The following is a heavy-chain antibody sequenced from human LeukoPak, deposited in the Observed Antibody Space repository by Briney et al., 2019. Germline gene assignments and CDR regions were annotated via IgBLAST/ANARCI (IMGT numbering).Heavy chain of an antibody. J-gene: IGHJ3*02. Sequence: GGSLRLSCAASGFTVSSNYMSWVRQAPGKGLEWVSAISGSGGSTYYADSVKGRFTISRDNSKNTLYLQMNSLRAEDTAVYYCAKELYYYDSSGDAFDIWGQGTMVTVSS. D-gene: IGHD3-22*01. V-gene: IGHV3-23*01. CDR1: GFTVSSNY. CDR2: ISGSGGST. CDR3: AKELYYYDSSGDAFDI.